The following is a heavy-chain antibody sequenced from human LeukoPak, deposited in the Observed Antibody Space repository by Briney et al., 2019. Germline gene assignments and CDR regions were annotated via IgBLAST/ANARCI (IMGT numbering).Heavy chain of an antibody. D-gene: IGHD3-22*01. CDR3: ARNYYDGSGYYF. V-gene: IGHV4-39*01. CDR2: IYYSGST. J-gene: IGHJ4*02. CDR1: GGSISSSSYY. Sequence: NPSETLSLTCTVSGGSISSSSYYWGWIRQPPGKGLEWIGSIYYSGSTYYKPSLKSRVAIFVDTSKNQFSLRLSSVTAADAAVYYCARNYYDGSGYYFWGQGTQVTVSS.